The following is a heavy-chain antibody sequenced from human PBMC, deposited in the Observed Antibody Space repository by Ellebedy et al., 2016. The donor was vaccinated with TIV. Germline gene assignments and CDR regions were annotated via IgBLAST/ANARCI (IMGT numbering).Heavy chain of an antibody. D-gene: IGHD3-22*01. CDR3: ARDDYYDSSGPDY. V-gene: IGHV1-69*13. CDR2: IIPIFGTA. J-gene: IGHJ4*02. CDR1: GGTFSSYA. Sequence: SVKVSXXASGGTFSSYAISWVRQAPGQGLEWMGGIIPIFGTANYAQKFQGRVTITADESTSTAYMELSRLRSDDTAVYYCARDDYYDSSGPDYWGQGTLVTVSS.